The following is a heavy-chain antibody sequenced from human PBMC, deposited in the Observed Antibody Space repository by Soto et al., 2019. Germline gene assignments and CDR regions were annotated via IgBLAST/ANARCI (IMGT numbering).Heavy chain of an antibody. V-gene: IGHV3-48*02. CDR2: ISSSSSTI. J-gene: IGHJ6*02. D-gene: IGHD6-6*01. CDR1: GFTLSSYS. CDR3: ARDRLGYYGMDV. Sequence: PGGSLRLSCAASGFTLSSYSMNWVRQAPGKGLEWVSYISSSSSTIYYADPVKGRFTISRDNAKNSLYLQMNSLRDEDTGVYYCARDRLGYYGMDVWVQGTTVTVSS.